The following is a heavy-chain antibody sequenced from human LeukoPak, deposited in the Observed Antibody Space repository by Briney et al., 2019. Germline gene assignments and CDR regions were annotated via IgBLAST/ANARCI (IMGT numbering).Heavy chain of an antibody. Sequence: ASVKVSCKASGYTFTSYDINWVRQATGQGLELMGWMNPNSGNTGYAQKFQGRVTMTRNTSISTAYMELSSLRSEDTAVYYCARGFSNWYYYYYYMDVWGKGTTVSVSS. D-gene: IGHD6-13*01. CDR2: MNPNSGNT. CDR1: GYTFTSYD. CDR3: ARGFSNWYYYYYYMDV. J-gene: IGHJ6*03. V-gene: IGHV1-8*01.